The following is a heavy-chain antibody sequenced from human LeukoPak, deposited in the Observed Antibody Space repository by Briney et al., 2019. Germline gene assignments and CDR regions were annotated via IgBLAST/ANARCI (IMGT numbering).Heavy chain of an antibody. J-gene: IGHJ3*02. V-gene: IGHV5-51*01. D-gene: IGHD1-26*01. CDR2: IYPGDSDT. CDR1: GYSFTSYW. CDR3: ARLLPGGSYYEELGHRAFDI. Sequence: GESLKISCKGSGYSFTSYWIGWVRQMPGKGLEWMGIIYPGDSDTRYSPSFQGQVTISADKSISTAYLQWSSLKASDTAMYYCARLLPGGSYYEELGHRAFDIWGQGTMVTVSS.